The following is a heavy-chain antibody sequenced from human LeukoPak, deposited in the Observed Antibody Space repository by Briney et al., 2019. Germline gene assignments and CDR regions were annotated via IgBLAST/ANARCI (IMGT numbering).Heavy chain of an antibody. CDR2: IYPGDSDT. D-gene: IGHD3-10*01. CDR1: GYSFTSYW. CDR3: ARRHGYYYGSGSSDAFDI. J-gene: IGHJ3*02. V-gene: IGHV5-51*01. Sequence: GESLKISCKGSGYSFTSYWIDWVRQTPGKGLEWMGIIYPGDSDTRYSPSFQGQVTISADKSISTAYLQWSSLKASDTAMYYCARRHGYYYGSGSSDAFDIWGQGTMVTVSS.